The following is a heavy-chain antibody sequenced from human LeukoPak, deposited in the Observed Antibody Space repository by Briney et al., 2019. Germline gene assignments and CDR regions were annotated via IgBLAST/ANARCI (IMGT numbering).Heavy chain of an antibody. CDR3: ATDRDNSDWQKRFDS. CDR1: GFTFSMYW. CDR2: IYQDANDI. V-gene: IGHV3-7*01. Sequence: LRLSRAPSGFTFSMYWMNWSPAAPGKGVGRVGNIYQDANDINYVDSVRGRFTISRDNAKNSLHLQMNSMRAEDTAVDYCATDRDNSDWQKRFDSWGQGTLVTVSS. J-gene: IGHJ4*02. D-gene: IGHD2-21*02.